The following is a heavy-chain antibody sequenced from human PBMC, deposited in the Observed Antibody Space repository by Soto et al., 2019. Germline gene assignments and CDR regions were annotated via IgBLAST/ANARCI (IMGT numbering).Heavy chain of an antibody. J-gene: IGHJ4*02. D-gene: IGHD3-22*01. V-gene: IGHV1-69*13. CDR2: IIPIFGTA. Sequence: GASVKVSCKASGGTFSSYAISWVRQAPGQGLEWMGGIIPIFGTANYAQKFQGRVTITADESTSTAYMELSSLRSEDTAVYYCASGTGDSSGYIFDYWGQGTLVTVSS. CDR3: ASGTGDSSGYIFDY. CDR1: GGTFSSYA.